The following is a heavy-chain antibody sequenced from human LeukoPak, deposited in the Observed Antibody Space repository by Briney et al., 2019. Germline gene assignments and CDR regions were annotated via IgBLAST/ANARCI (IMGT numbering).Heavy chain of an antibody. CDR3: ARSPTKRVPEDY. Sequence: PSETLSLTCIVSDGSISSFSYYWGWIRQPPGKGLEWIGSIDYSGSSYYNPSLKSRVTISLDTSKNQFSLKLSSVTAADTAVYYCARSPTKRVPEDYWGQGTLVTVSS. V-gene: IGHV4-39*07. CDR2: IDYSGSS. J-gene: IGHJ4*02. D-gene: IGHD2-2*01. CDR1: DGSISSFSYY.